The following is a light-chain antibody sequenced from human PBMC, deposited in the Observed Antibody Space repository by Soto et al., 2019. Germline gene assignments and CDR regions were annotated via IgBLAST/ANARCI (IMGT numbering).Light chain of an antibody. CDR2: EVS. V-gene: IGLV2-8*01. Sequence: QSALTQPPSASGSPGQSVTISCTGNSSDVGGYNYVSWYQQHPGKAPKLMIYEVSKRPSGVPDRFSGSKSGNTASLTVSGLQAEDEADYYCSSYAGSNNHVFGPGTKVTVL. J-gene: IGLJ1*01. CDR3: SSYAGSNNHV. CDR1: SSDVGGYNY.